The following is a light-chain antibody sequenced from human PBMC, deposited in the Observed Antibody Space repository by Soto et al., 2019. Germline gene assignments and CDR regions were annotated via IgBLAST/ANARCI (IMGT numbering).Light chain of an antibody. V-gene: IGLV2-14*03. CDR2: DVS. CDR1: SSDVGGYNY. J-gene: IGLJ1*01. Sequence: QSALTQPASVSGSPGQSITISCTGTSSDVGGYNYVSWYQHHPVKAPKLMIFDVSNRPSGVSNSFSGSKSGNTASLTISGLQPEDEADYYCRSYTTSNTRQIVFGTGTKLIVL. CDR3: RSYTTSNTRQIV.